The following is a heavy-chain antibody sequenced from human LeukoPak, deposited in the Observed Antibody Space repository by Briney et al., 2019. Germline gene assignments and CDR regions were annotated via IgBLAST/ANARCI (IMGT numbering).Heavy chain of an antibody. D-gene: IGHD4-11*01. Sequence: PGGSLRLSCAASGFTFRRYAMSWVRQAPGKGLEWVSVISGSGGSIYYADSVKGRFTISRDNSKNTLFLQMNSLRVEDTAVYYCAKGKAYNNLDWFDPWGQGTLVTVSS. CDR2: ISGSGGSI. CDR3: AKGKAYNNLDWFDP. V-gene: IGHV3-23*01. J-gene: IGHJ5*02. CDR1: GFTFRRYA.